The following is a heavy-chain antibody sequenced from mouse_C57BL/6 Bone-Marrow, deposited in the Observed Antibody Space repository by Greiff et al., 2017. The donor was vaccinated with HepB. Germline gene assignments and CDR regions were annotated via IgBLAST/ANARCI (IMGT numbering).Heavy chain of an antibody. D-gene: IGHD1-1*01. CDR2: ISYDGSN. V-gene: IGHV3-6*01. CDR3: ARVGYGSPFDY. J-gene: IGHJ2*01. Sequence: VQLKQSGPGLVKPSQSLSLTCSVTGYSITSGYYWNWIRQFPGNKLEWMGYISYDGSNNYNPSLKNRISITRDTSKNQFFLKLNSVTTEDTATYYCARVGYGSPFDYWGQGTTLTVSS. CDR1: GYSITSGYY.